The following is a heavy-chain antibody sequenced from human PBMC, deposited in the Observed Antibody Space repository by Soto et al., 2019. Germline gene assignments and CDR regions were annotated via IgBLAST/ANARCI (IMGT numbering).Heavy chain of an antibody. Sequence: LRLSCAASGFTFRTYGMHWVRQAPGKGLEWVAIFWYDGSNKYYAESVKGRFTISRDNSKNTLYLQMNSLRAEDTAVYYCARDGTFGAKGGSLDIWGQGTMVTVSS. CDR3: ARDGTFGAKGGSLDI. CDR1: GFTFRTYG. V-gene: IGHV3-33*01. D-gene: IGHD3-16*01. J-gene: IGHJ3*02. CDR2: FWYDGSNK.